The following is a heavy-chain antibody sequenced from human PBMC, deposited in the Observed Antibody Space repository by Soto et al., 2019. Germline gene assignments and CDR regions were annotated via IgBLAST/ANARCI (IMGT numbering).Heavy chain of an antibody. D-gene: IGHD5-18*01. CDR3: ARDRGSYGFLWGYYYYYGMDV. CDR2: ISYDGSNK. CDR1: GFTFSSYA. V-gene: IGHV3-30-3*01. J-gene: IGHJ6*02. Sequence: GGSLRLSCAASGFTFSSYAMHWVRQAPGKGLEWVAVISYDGSNKYYADSVKGRFTISRDNSKNTLYLQMNSLRAEDTALYYCARDRGSYGFLWGYYYYYGMDVWGQGTTVTVSS.